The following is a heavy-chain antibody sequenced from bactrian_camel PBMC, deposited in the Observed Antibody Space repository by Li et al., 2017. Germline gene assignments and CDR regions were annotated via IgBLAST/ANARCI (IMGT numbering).Heavy chain of an antibody. CDR2: IATGGAGST. Sequence: HVQLVESGGGSVQEGGSLTLSCTASGFTFGDSRMTWYRQAPGSECEGVARIATGGAGSTYYADSLKGRFTIAQDDAKNTLYLQMNILKPEDTAMYYCVADCELRYGHFDFNIGSRGQGTQVTVS. D-gene: IGHD2*01. V-gene: IGHV3S63*01. J-gene: IGHJ4*01. CDR3: VADCELRYGHFDFNIGS. CDR1: GFTFGDSR.